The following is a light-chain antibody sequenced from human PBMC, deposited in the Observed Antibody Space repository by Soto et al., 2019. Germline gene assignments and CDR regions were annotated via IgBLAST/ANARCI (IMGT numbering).Light chain of an antibody. Sequence: DIQMTQSPSTLSGSVGDRVTLTCRASQSVSSWLAWYQQKPGKAPKLLIYDASTLETGVPSRFSGSGSQTEFTLTITSLQPDDFATYFCQQLHSYPLTFGGGTQVEIK. CDR3: QQLHSYPLT. V-gene: IGKV1-5*01. CDR1: QSVSSW. CDR2: DAS. J-gene: IGKJ4*01.